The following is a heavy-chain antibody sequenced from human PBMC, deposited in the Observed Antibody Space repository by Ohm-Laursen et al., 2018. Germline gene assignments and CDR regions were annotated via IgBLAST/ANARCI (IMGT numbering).Heavy chain of an antibody. CDR3: ASSRRVHCFDY. J-gene: IGHJ4*02. D-gene: IGHD6-19*01. CDR1: GFTFSSYG. CDR2: ISSSSSYI. V-gene: IGHV3-21*01. Sequence: SLRLSCTASGFTFSSYGMNWVRQAPGKGLEWVSSISSSSSYIYYADSVKGRFTISRDNAKNSLYLQMNSLRAEDTAVYYCASSRRVHCFDYWGQGTLVTVSS.